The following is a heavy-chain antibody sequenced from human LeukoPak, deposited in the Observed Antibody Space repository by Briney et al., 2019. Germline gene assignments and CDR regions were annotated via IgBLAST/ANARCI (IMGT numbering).Heavy chain of an antibody. CDR2: ISSSSSYI. J-gene: IGHJ4*02. CDR1: GFTFSSYS. V-gene: IGHV3-21*01. Sequence: PGGSLRLSCAASGFTFSSYSMNWVRQAPGKGLEWVSSISSSSSYIYYADSVKGRFTISRDNAKNSLYLQMNSLRAEDTAVYYCASVPGYYDSSGYYYWGQGTLVTVSS. CDR3: ASVPGYYDSSGYYY. D-gene: IGHD3-22*01.